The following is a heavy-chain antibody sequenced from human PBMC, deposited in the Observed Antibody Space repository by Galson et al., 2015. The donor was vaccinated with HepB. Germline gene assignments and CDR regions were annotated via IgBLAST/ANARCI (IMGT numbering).Heavy chain of an antibody. V-gene: IGHV3-23*01. CDR2: ISGSGGST. Sequence: SLRLSCAASGFTFSSYAMSWVRQAPGKGLEWVSAISGSGGSTYYADSVKGRFTISRDNSKNTLYLQMNSLRAEDTAVYYCAKDSTLSWYFDLWGRGTLVTVSS. CDR3: AKDSTLSWYFDL. J-gene: IGHJ2*01. CDR1: GFTFSSYA.